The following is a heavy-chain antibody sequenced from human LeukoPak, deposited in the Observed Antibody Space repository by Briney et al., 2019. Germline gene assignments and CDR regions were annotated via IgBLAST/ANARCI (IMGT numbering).Heavy chain of an antibody. CDR3: AKEVRYGDYGLDY. J-gene: IGHJ4*02. CDR2: ISYDGSNK. Sequence: GGSLRLSCAASGFTFSSYGMHWVRQAPGKGLEWVAVISYDGSNKYYADSVKGRFTISRDNSKNTLYLQMNSMRTEDKALDYCAKEVRYGDYGLDYWGQGTLVTVSS. V-gene: IGHV3-30*18. CDR1: GFTFSSYG. D-gene: IGHD4-17*01.